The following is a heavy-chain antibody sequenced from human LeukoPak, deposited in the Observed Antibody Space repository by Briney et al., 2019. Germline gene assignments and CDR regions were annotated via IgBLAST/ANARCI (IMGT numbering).Heavy chain of an antibody. CDR2: IIPILGTA. V-gene: IGHV1-69*05. J-gene: IGHJ5*02. D-gene: IGHD3-9*01. CDR3: AREWATYYDILTGYYKGGWFDP. Sequence: GSSVKVSCKASGGTFSSYAISWVRQAPGQGLEWMGGIIPILGTANYAQKLQGRVTITTDESTSTAYMELSSLRSEDTAVYYCAREWATYYDILTGYYKGGWFDPWGQGTLVTVSS. CDR1: GGTFSSYA.